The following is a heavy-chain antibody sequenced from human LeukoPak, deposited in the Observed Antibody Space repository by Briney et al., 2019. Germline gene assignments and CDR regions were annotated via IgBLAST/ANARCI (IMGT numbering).Heavy chain of an antibody. D-gene: IGHD3-10*01. J-gene: IGHJ5*02. CDR1: GGSISSYY. CDR2: IYYSGST. Sequence: SETLSLTCTVSGGSISSYYWSWIRQPPGKGLEWIGYIYYSGSTNYNPSLKSRVTISVDTSKNQFSLKLSSVTAADTAVYYCARSTSRDYYGSGRTPVLNWFDPWGQGTLVTVSS. V-gene: IGHV4-59*08. CDR3: ARSTSRDYYGSGRTPVLNWFDP.